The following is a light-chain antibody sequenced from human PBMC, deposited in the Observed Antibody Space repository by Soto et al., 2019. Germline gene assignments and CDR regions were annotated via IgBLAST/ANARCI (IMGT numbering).Light chain of an antibody. J-gene: IGLJ2*01. V-gene: IGLV2-14*03. Sequence: QSALTQPASVSGSPGQSITISCTGTSSDVGGYNFVSWYQQHPGKVPKLMIYDVNHRPSGVSNRFSGSKSANTASLTISGLHAEDEADYYCSSYTSINTLVFGGGTKLTVL. CDR3: SSYTSINTLV. CDR1: SSDVGGYNF. CDR2: DVN.